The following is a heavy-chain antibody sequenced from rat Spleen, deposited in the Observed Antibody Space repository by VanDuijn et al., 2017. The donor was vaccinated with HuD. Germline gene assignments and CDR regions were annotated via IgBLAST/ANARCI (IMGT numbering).Heavy chain of an antibody. J-gene: IGHJ2*01. V-gene: IGHV2-1*01. CDR3: ARYYFDY. CDR2: IQSGGNT. CDR1: GFSLNTYD. Sequence: QVQLKESGPGLVQPSQTLSLTCTVSGFSLNTYDVDWVRQPPGKGLEWMGRIQSGGNTEYNSALKSRLSISRDTSKSQVFLKMNSLQTEDTAMYFCARYYFDYWGQGVMVTVSS.